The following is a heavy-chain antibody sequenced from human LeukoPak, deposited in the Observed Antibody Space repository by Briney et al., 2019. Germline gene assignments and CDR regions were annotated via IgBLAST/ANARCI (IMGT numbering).Heavy chain of an antibody. D-gene: IGHD4-11*01. J-gene: IGHJ4*02. CDR3: ARGSLNYPYYFDY. CDR1: GYTFSSYY. CDR2: INPNSGGT. V-gene: IGHV1-2*02. Sequence: ASVKVSCKASGYTFSSYYIHWVRQAPGQGLEWMGWINPNSGGTNYAQRFQGRVTMTRDTSITTAYMDLSRLRSDDTAVYYCARGSLNYPYYFDYWGQGTLVTVSS.